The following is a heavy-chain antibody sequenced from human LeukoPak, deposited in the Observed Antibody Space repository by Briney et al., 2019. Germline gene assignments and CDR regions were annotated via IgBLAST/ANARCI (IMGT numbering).Heavy chain of an antibody. J-gene: IGHJ1*01. Sequence: GGSLRLSCTASGFTFGDYAMSWVRQAPGKGLEWVAVIWYDGSNKYYADSVKGRFTISRDNSKNTLYLQMNSLRAEDTAVYYCATYSSLNRREFQYWGQGTLLTVSS. CDR1: GFTFGDYA. CDR3: ATYSSLNRREFQY. V-gene: IGHV3-33*01. CDR2: IWYDGSNK. D-gene: IGHD3-22*01.